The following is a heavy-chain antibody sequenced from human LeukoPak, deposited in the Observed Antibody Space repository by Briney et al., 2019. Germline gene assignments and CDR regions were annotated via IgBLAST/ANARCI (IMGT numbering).Heavy chain of an antibody. CDR2: INTNSGGT. CDR3: ARDGIEMATIDAFDI. CDR1: GYTFTGYY. J-gene: IGHJ3*02. Sequence: GASVKVSCKASGYTFTGYYMHWVRQAPGQGLEWMGWINTNSGGTNYAQKFQGRVTMTRDTSISTAYMELSRLRSDDAAVYYCARDGIEMATIDAFDIWGQGTMVTVSS. V-gene: IGHV1-2*02. D-gene: IGHD5-24*01.